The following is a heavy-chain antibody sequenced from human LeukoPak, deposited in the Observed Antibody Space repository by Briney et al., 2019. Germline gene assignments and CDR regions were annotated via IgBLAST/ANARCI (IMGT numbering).Heavy chain of an antibody. V-gene: IGHV1-69*04. D-gene: IGHD1-14*01. CDR1: GGTFISYA. CDR3: ARDGMAQGYYYYYGMDV. CDR2: IIPILGIA. J-gene: IGHJ6*02. Sequence: ASVKVSCKASGGTFISYAISWVRQAPGQGHEWMGRIIPILGIANYAQKFQGRVTITADKSTSTAYMELSSLRSEDTAVYYCARDGMAQGYYYYYGMDVWGQGTTVTVSS.